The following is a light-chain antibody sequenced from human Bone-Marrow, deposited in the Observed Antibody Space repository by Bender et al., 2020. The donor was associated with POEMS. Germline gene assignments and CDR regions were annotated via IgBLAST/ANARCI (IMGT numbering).Light chain of an antibody. CDR2: EVT. CDR1: SNNVGSYNL. Sequence: QSALTQPASVSGSPGQSITISCTGTSNNVGSYNLVSWYQQLPGKAPELIIYEVTKRPSGVSNRFSGSKSGNTASLTVSGLQAEDEADYYCCSYAARSTWVFGGGTKLTVL. V-gene: IGLV2-23*02. J-gene: IGLJ3*02. CDR3: CSYAARSTWV.